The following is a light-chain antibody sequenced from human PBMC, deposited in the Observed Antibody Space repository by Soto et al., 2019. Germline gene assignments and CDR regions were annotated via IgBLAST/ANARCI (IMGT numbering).Light chain of an antibody. J-gene: IGKJ2*01. CDR3: QQYGSSPYT. Sequence: EIALTQSRATLSLSPGERATLACGASQSVISTYLAWYQQNPGLAPRLLIYDASSRATGIPDRFSGSGSGTDFTLTISRLEPEDFAVYYCQQYGSSPYTFGQGTKLEIK. V-gene: IGKV3D-20*01. CDR2: DAS. CDR1: QSVISTY.